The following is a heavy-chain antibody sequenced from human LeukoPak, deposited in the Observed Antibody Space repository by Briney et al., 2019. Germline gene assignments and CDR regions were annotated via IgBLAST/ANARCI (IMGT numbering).Heavy chain of an antibody. D-gene: IGHD6-19*01. J-gene: IGHJ5*02. CDR2: ISGSGGST. Sequence: GGSLRLSCAASGFTFSSYAMNWVRQAPGKGLEWVSAISGSGGSTYYADSVKGRFTISRDNSKNTLYLQMSSLRAEDTAVYYCARGVAVAGTWYWFDPWGQGTLVTVSS. V-gene: IGHV3-23*01. CDR1: GFTFSSYA. CDR3: ARGVAVAGTWYWFDP.